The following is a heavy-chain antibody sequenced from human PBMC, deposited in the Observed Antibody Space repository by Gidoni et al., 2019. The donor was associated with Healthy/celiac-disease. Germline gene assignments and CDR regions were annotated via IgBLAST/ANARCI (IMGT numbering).Heavy chain of an antibody. V-gene: IGHV3-21*01. CDR3: ARGVVGATNAHNWFDP. CDR2: SSSSTSYI. D-gene: IGHD1-26*01. CDR1: GFTFRSYS. Sequence: EVQLVESGGGRVKPGGSLRLSCAASGFTFRSYSMNWVRQAPGKGLEWVSSSSSSTSYIDYGDSVKGRFTISRDNAKSSLSLQMHSLRAEDTAVYYCARGVVGATNAHNWFDPWGQGTLVTVSS. J-gene: IGHJ5*02.